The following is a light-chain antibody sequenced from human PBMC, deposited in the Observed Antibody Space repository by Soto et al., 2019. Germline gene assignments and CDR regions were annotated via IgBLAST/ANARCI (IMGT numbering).Light chain of an antibody. Sequence: QSALTQPASVSGSPGQSITISCTGTSSDVGAQNYISRYHQHPDRAPKVLIFEVNNRPSGVSDRFSASKSGNTAFLTISGLQPEDEADYYCCSFTNSGTRIFGGGTKLTVL. J-gene: IGLJ2*01. CDR2: EVN. V-gene: IGLV2-14*01. CDR3: CSFTNSGTRI. CDR1: SSDVGAQNY.